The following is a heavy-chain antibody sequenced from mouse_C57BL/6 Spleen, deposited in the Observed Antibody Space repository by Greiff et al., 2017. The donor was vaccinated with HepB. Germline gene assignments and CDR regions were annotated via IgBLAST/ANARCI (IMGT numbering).Heavy chain of an antibody. J-gene: IGHJ3*01. V-gene: IGHV1-52*01. CDR2: IDPSDSET. CDR3: ARSGDGYHAWFAY. D-gene: IGHD2-3*01. Sequence: QVQLQQPGAELVRPGSSVKLSCKASGYTFTSYWMHWVKQRPIQGLEWIGNIDPSDSETHYNQKFKDKATLTVDKSSSTAYMQLSSLTSEDAAVYDCARSGDGYHAWFAYWGQGTLVTVSA. CDR1: GYTFTSYW.